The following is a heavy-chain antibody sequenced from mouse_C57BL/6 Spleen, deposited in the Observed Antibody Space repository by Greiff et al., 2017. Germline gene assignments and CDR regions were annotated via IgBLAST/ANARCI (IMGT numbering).Heavy chain of an antibody. CDR3: ARPLYSNYEVRYAMDY. V-gene: IGHV5-17*01. J-gene: IGHJ4*01. CDR2: ISSGSSTI. D-gene: IGHD2-5*01. Sequence: EVMLVESGGGLVKPGGSLKLSCAASGFTFSDYGMHWVRQAPEKGLEWVAYISSGSSTIYYADTVKGRFTISGDNAKNTLCLQMTSLRSEDTAMYYCARPLYSNYEVRYAMDYWGQGTSVTVSS. CDR1: GFTFSDYG.